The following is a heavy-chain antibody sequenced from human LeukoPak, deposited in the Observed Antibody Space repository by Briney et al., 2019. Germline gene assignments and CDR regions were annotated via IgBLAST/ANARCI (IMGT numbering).Heavy chain of an antibody. Sequence: HPGGSLRLSCAASGFTFSSYAMGWVRQAPGKGLEWVSAISGSGGSTYYADSVKGRFTISRDNSKNTLYLQMNSLRAEDTAVYYCAKDRTVVVPAAIDMGVYWGQGTLVTVSS. CDR3: AKDRTVVVPAAIDMGVY. V-gene: IGHV3-23*01. D-gene: IGHD2-2*02. CDR2: ISGSGGST. J-gene: IGHJ4*02. CDR1: GFTFSSYA.